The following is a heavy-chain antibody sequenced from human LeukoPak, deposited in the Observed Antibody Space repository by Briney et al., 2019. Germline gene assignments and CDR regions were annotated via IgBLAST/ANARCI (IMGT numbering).Heavy chain of an antibody. Sequence: GGSLRLSCAASGFTFSSYAMSWVRQAPGKGLEWVSAISGSGGSTYYADSVKGRFTTSRDNSKNTLYLQMNSLRAEDTAVYYCAKDPNCDILTIFDYWGQGTLVTVSS. CDR1: GFTFSSYA. J-gene: IGHJ4*02. D-gene: IGHD3-9*01. V-gene: IGHV3-23*01. CDR3: AKDPNCDILTIFDY. CDR2: ISGSGGST.